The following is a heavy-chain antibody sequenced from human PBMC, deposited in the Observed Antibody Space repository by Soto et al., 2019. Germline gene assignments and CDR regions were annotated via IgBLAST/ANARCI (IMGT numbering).Heavy chain of an antibody. V-gene: IGHV4-39*01. CDR2: VYYSGST. D-gene: IGHD5-18*01. CDR1: GGSISSSSSY. CDR3: ARGRGYSYGTFDY. J-gene: IGHJ4*02. Sequence: SETLSLTCTVSGGSISSSSSYWGWIRQPPGKGLEWIGSVYYSGSTYYNPSLKSRVTISVDTSKNQFSLKLSSVTAADTAVYYCARGRGYSYGTFDYWGQGTL.